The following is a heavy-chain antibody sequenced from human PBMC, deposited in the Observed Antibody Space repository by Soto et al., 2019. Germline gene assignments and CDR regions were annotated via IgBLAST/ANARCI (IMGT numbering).Heavy chain of an antibody. D-gene: IGHD2-2*01. CDR2: IIPIFGTA. J-gene: IGHJ6*02. CDR3: VGEEYQLLWDKPNYYYGMDV. V-gene: IGHV1-69*01. CDR1: GGTFSSYA. Sequence: QVQLVQSGAEVKKPGSSVKVSCKASGGTFSSYAISWVRQAPGQGLEWMGGIIPIFGTANYAQKFQGRVTITADESTSTAYMELSSLRSEDTAVYYCVGEEYQLLWDKPNYYYGMDVWGQGTTVTVSS.